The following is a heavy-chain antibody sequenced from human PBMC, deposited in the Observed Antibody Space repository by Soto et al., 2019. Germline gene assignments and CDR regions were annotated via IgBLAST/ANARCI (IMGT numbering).Heavy chain of an antibody. V-gene: IGHV3-30-3*01. CDR1: GFSFSISP. Sequence: QPGGSLRLSRAASGFSFSISPMHWVRQAPGKGPEWVALISYDGTNKFYADSVKGRFTISRDNSKSTLYLQVDSLRPEDAAVYYCARDPKTSGGQHWAFNYFDSWGQGTLVTVSS. CDR3: ARDPKTSGGQHWAFNYFDS. J-gene: IGHJ4*02. CDR2: ISYDGTNK. D-gene: IGHD7-27*01.